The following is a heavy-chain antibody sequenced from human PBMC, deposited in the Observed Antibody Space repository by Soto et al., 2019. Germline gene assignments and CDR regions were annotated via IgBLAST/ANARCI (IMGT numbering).Heavy chain of an antibody. CDR3: SRDGVEGNWLAP. CDR2: IYYSGST. D-gene: IGHD3-10*01. J-gene: IGHJ5*02. CDR1: GGSRSSSRYY. Sequence: SETRSLTWTVSGGSRSSSRYYWGWIRQPPGKRLEWIGRIYYSGSTYYNPSIKSRVTISVDKSKNQCSLKLSSVTAADTAVYYCSRDGVEGNWLAPWAQRSLVTVSS. V-gene: IGHV4-39*07.